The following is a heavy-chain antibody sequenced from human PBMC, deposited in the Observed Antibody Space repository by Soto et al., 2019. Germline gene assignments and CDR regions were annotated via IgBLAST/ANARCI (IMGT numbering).Heavy chain of an antibody. J-gene: IGHJ3*02. CDR2: IKSKTDGGTT. CDR3: TTCIAAAGPDAFDI. V-gene: IGHV3-15*01. CDR1: GFTFSNAW. D-gene: IGHD6-13*01. Sequence: GGSLRLSCAASGFTFSNAWMSWVRQAPGKGLEWVDRIKSKTDGGTTDYAAPVKGRFTISRDDSKNTLYLQMNSLKTEDTAVYYCTTCIAAAGPDAFDIWGQGTMVTVS.